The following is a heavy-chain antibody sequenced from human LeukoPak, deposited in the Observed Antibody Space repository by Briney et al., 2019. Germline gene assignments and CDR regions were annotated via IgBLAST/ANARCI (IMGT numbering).Heavy chain of an antibody. CDR2: ISSSGSTI. CDR3: AGYYPGGAAFDI. D-gene: IGHD3-22*01. Sequence: GGSLRLSCAASGFTFSSYEMNWVRQAPGKGLEWVSYISSSGSTIYYADSVKGRFTISTDNAKNSLYLQMNSLRAEDTAVYYCAGYYPGGAAFDIWGQGTMVTVSS. V-gene: IGHV3-48*03. J-gene: IGHJ3*02. CDR1: GFTFSSYE.